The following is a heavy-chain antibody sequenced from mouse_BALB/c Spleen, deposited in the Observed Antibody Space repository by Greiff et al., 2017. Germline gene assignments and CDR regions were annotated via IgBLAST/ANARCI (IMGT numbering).Heavy chain of an antibody. CDR2: IYPGNSDT. Sequence: EVQVVESGTVLARPGASVKMSCKASGYTFTSYWMHWVKQRPGQGLEWIGAIYPGNSDTSYNQKFKGKAKLTAVTSTSTAYMELSSLTNEDSAVYYCTTMITTGFAYWGQGTLVTVSA. V-gene: IGHV1-5*01. CDR1: GYTFTSYW. D-gene: IGHD2-4*01. CDR3: TTMITTGFAY. J-gene: IGHJ3*01.